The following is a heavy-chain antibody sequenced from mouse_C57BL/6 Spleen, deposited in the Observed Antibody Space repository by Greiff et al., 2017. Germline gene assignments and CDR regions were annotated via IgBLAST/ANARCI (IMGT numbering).Heavy chain of an antibody. CDR2: INSESSST. J-gene: IGHJ4*01. CDR3: ARESGLDYYAMDY. D-gene: IGHD3-1*01. CDR1: GFSFSDYY. V-gene: IGHV5-16*01. Sequence: VKLMESEGGLVQPGSSMKLSCPASGFSFSDYYMAWVRQVPEKGLEWIANINSESSSTYYLDSLKSRFIISRDYAKNILYLQVSSLKSDDTATYYCARESGLDYYAMDYWGQGTSVTVSS.